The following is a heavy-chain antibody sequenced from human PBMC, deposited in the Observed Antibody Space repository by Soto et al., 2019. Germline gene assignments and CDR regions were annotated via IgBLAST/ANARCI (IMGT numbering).Heavy chain of an antibody. J-gene: IGHJ6*02. CDR2: INHSGST. CDR1: GGSFSGYY. CDR3: ARSGGDYDFWSGHSYYYHGMDV. Sequence: SETLSLTCAVYGGSFSGYYWSWIRQPPGKGLEWIGEINHSGSTNYNPSLKSRVTISVDTSKNQFSLKLSSVTAADTAVYYCARSGGDYDFWSGHSYYYHGMDVWGQGTTVTVSS. D-gene: IGHD3-3*01. V-gene: IGHV4-34*01.